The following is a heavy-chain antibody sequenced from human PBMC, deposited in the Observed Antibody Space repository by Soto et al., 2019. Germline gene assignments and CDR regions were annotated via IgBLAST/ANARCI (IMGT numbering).Heavy chain of an antibody. J-gene: IGHJ4*02. CDR3: AKLWGYYFES. D-gene: IGHD2-21*01. V-gene: IGHV3-53*01. CDR2: IYTRGTT. CDR1: GFSVNNNY. Sequence: GSLRLSCSASGFSVNNNYMTWVRQAPGRRPGWVAVIYTRGTTHYADFATGRFTFSRDNSKNTLYLQMDSLRPEDTAVYYCAKLWGYYFESWGPGTLVTVSS.